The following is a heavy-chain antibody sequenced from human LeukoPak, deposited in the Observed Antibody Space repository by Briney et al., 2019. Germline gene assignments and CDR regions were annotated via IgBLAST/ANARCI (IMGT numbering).Heavy chain of an antibody. Sequence: GGSLRLSCAASGFTFSTHSMNWVRRAPGKGLEWISYINSGGDATYYADSVKGRFTISRDNAKNSLYLQMNSLTVEDTAVYYCARGAGRYGDYRDYWGQGTLVTVSS. CDR3: ARGAGRYGDYRDY. CDR1: GFTFSTHS. V-gene: IGHV3-48*04. J-gene: IGHJ4*02. CDR2: INSGGDAT. D-gene: IGHD4-17*01.